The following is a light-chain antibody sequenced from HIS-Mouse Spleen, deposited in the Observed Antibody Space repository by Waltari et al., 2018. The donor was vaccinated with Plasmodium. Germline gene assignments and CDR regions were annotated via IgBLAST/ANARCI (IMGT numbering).Light chain of an antibody. CDR1: SSDAGGYYY. V-gene: IGLV2-11*01. J-gene: IGLJ2*01. CDR3: CSYAGSYTLV. Sequence: QSALTKPRSVSGSPGPPVTISCTGTSSDAGGYYYVPWYQQHPGKAPKLMSYDVSKRPAGVPDRFSGSKSGNTASLTISGLQAEDEADYYCCSYAGSYTLVFGGGTKLTVL. CDR2: DVS.